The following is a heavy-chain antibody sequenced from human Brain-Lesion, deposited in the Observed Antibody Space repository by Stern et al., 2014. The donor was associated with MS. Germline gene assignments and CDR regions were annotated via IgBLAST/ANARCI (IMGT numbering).Heavy chain of an antibody. D-gene: IGHD3-3*01. J-gene: IGHJ6*02. CDR3: ARDQRGITIFGVVTDYYYLGMDV. Sequence: QVQLVESGAEVKKPGASGKVSCKTSGYIFTGYYIHWVRQAPGQGLAWMAWINPNTGGTKYAQKFQGRVTMSRDTSISTAYVELSSLTSDDTAVYYCARDQRGITIFGVVTDYYYLGMDVWGQGTTVTVSS. V-gene: IGHV1-2*02. CDR2: INPNTGGT. CDR1: GYIFTGYY.